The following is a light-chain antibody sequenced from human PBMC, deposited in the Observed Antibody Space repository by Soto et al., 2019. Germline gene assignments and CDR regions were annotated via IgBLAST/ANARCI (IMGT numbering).Light chain of an antibody. CDR2: DAS. CDR1: QSVSSF. Sequence: EIVLTQSPATLSLSPGERATLSCRASQSVSSFLAWYQQKPGQAPRLLIYDASNRATGIPARFSGSGSGTDFTLTITSLEPEDFAVYYCQHRIHCPATFGQGTKVEIK. CDR3: QHRIHCPAT. J-gene: IGKJ1*01. V-gene: IGKV3-11*01.